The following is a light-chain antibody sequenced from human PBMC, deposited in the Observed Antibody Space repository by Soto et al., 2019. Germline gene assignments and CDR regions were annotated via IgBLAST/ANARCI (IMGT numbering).Light chain of an antibody. J-gene: IGLJ1*01. CDR1: SSDVGGYNY. Sequence: QSLLTQPASVSGSPGQSITICCTGTSSDVGGYNYVSWYQHHPGKAPKLMIYDVTNRPSGVSNRFSGSKSGNTASLTISGLQAEDESDYFCSSYTSSSTLVFGTGTKVTVL. CDR3: SSYTSSSTLV. V-gene: IGLV2-14*03. CDR2: DVT.